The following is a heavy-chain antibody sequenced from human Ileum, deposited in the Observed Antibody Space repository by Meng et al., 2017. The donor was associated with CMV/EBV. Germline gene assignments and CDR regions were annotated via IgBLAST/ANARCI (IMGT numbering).Heavy chain of an antibody. CDR2: AYYRSKWYN. CDR3: ARVLLWFGGRQYYGMDV. V-gene: IGHV6-1*01. Sequence: SETLSLTCDISGDSLSSNSAAWNWIRLSPSRGLEWLGRAYYRSKWYNDYAVSVKSRITINGDTSKNQFSLQLNSVTPEDTAVYYCARVLLWFGGRQYYGMDVWGQGTTVTVSS. D-gene: IGHD3-10*01. J-gene: IGHJ6*02. CDR1: GDSLSSNSAA.